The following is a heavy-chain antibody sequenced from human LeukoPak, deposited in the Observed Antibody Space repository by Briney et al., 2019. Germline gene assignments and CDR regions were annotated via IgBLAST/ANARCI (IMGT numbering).Heavy chain of an antibody. CDR1: GFTFSSYG. V-gene: IGHV3-48*04. J-gene: IGHJ4*02. Sequence: GGSLRLSCAASGFTFSSYGMHWVRQAPGKGLEWVSYISSSGSTIYYADSVKGRFTISRDNAKNSLYLQMNSLGAEDTAVYYCAVATIKDYFDYWGQGTLVTVSS. CDR2: ISSSGSTI. CDR3: AVATIKDYFDY. D-gene: IGHD5-24*01.